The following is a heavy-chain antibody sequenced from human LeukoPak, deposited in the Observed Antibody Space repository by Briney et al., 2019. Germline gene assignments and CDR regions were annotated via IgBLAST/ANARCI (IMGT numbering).Heavy chain of an antibody. CDR2: ITSSSSII. Sequence: GGSLRLSCAASGFTFSSYSMNWVRQAPGKGLEWVSYITSSSSIIYYSDSLKGRFTISRDNSKNTLYLQMNSLRAEDTAVYYCAHPTEYSSSWYGNWFDPWGQGTLVTVSS. CDR1: GFTFSSYS. CDR3: AHPTEYSSSWYGNWFDP. D-gene: IGHD6-13*01. J-gene: IGHJ5*02. V-gene: IGHV3-48*01.